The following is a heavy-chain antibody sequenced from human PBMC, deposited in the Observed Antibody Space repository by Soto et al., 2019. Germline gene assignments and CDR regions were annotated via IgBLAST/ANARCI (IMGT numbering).Heavy chain of an antibody. CDR2: IWYDGSNK. CDR1: GFTFSSYG. J-gene: IGHJ6*03. D-gene: IGHD6-6*01. V-gene: IGHV3-33*01. CDR3: ARDLMAARPPYYYYYMDV. Sequence: GGSLRLSCAASGFTFSSYGMHWVRQAPGKGLEWVAVIWYDGSNKYYADSVKGRFTISRDNSKNTLYLQMNSLRAEDTAVYYCARDLMAARPPYYYYYMDVWGKGTTVTVSS.